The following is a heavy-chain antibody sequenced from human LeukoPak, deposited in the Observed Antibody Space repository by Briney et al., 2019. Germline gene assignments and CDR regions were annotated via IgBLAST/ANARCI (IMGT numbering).Heavy chain of an antibody. Sequence: QPGGSLRLSCAASGFTLSGSAMHWARQASGKGLEWVGRIRSQANNYATAYDAPVKGRFTISRDDSKNTAYLQMNSLKTEDTAVYYCSSGVDGMDVWGQGTTVTVSS. CDR3: SSGVDGMDV. V-gene: IGHV3-73*01. CDR1: GFTLSGSA. CDR2: IRSQANNYAT. J-gene: IGHJ6*02. D-gene: IGHD3-10*01.